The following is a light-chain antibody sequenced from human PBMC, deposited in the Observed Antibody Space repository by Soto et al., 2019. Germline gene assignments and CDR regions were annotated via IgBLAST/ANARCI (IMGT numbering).Light chain of an antibody. CDR3: AAWDDSLSGPGV. Sequence: QSVLTQPPSASGTPGQRGTISCSGSSSNIGVNYVYWYQQLPGTAPKLLIYRSDQRPSGVPDRFSGSKSGTSASLAISGLRSEDEADYYCAAWDDSLSGPGVFGGGTQLTVL. V-gene: IGLV1-47*01. CDR1: SSNIGVNY. CDR2: RSD. J-gene: IGLJ3*02.